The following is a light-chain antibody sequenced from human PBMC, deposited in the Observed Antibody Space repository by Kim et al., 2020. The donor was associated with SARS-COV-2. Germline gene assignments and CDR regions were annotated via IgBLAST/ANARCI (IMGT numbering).Light chain of an antibody. CDR1: QDIYNC. J-gene: IGKJ4*01. CDR3: QKYDSAPLT. V-gene: IGKV1-27*01. CDR2: AAS. Sequence: DIQMTQSPSSLSASIGDRVTVTCRASQDIYNCLAWYQQKPGKVPKLLIYAASALQSEVPSRFSGSGFGTDFTLTISSLQPEDVAIYYCQKYDSAPLTFGGGTRVDIK.